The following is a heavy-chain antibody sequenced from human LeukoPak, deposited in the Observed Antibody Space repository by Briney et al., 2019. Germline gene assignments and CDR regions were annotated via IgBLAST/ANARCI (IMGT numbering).Heavy chain of an antibody. CDR1: GFTVSSKY. J-gene: IGHJ4*02. D-gene: IGHD3-22*01. CDR2: IYSGGST. Sequence: GGSLRLSCAASGFTVSSKYMSWVRQAPGKGLEWVSIIYSGGSTYYADSVKGRFTISRDNSKNTLYLQMNSLRAEDTAVYYCASRYYYDSSGYYNVDHWGQGTLVTVSS. CDR3: ASRYYYDSSGYYNVDH. V-gene: IGHV3-53*01.